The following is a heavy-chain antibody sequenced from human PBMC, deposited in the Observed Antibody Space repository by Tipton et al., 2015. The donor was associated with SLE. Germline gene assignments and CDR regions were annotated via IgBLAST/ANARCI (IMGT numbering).Heavy chain of an antibody. CDR1: GGSISSYY. CDR2: FYFSGSS. D-gene: IGHD3-10*01. CDR3: ARHLGVIVAFEV. Sequence: GLVKPSETLSLTCSVSGGSISSYYWSWIRQSPGKGLEWIGFFYFSGSSQYNPSLKSRVAISADMSNNQFSLELRSVTAADTAVYYCARHLGVIVAFEVWGQGTVLTVSS. J-gene: IGHJ3*01. V-gene: IGHV4-59*08.